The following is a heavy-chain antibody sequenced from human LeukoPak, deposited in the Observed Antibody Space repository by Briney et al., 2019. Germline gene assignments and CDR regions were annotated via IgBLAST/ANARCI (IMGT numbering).Heavy chain of an antibody. D-gene: IGHD3-9*01. CDR1: GGSISSSNW. CDR2: IYHSGST. Sequence: SETLSLTCAVSGGSISSSNWWSWVRQPPGKGLEWIGEIYHSGSTNYNPSLKSRVTISVDTSKNQFSLKLSSVTAADTAVYYCARERYFDWLLFRSNWFDPWGQGTLVTVSS. CDR3: ARERYFDWLLFRSNWFDP. J-gene: IGHJ5*02. V-gene: IGHV4-4*02.